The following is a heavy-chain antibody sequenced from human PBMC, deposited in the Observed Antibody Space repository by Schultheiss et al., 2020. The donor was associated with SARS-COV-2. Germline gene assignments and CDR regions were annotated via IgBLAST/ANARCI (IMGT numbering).Heavy chain of an antibody. J-gene: IGHJ6*02. D-gene: IGHD3-3*01. CDR1: GVTGEDYG. V-gene: IGHV3-20*02. CDR2: INWNGGST. Sequence: WSLSLSFSSFGVTGEDYGMSGVRQAPGKGLEWVSGINWNGGSTGYADSVKGRFTISRDNAKNSLYLQMNSLRAEDTALYHCARVPGLWITPGYGMDVWGQGTTVTVSS. CDR3: ARVPGLWITPGYGMDV.